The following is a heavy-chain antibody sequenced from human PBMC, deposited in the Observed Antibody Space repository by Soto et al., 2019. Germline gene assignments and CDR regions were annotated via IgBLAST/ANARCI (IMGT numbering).Heavy chain of an antibody. J-gene: IGHJ4*02. CDR2: ISSSGSTI. CDR3: ASNYCSSTSCYLHGGLR. V-gene: IGHV3-11*01. CDR1: GFTVSSNY. D-gene: IGHD2-2*01. Sequence: GGSLRLSCAASGFTVSSNYMSWVRQAPGKGLEWVSYISSSGSTIYYADSVKGRFTISRDNAKNSLYLQMNSLRAEDTAVYYCASNYCSSTSCYLHGGLRWGQGTLVTVSS.